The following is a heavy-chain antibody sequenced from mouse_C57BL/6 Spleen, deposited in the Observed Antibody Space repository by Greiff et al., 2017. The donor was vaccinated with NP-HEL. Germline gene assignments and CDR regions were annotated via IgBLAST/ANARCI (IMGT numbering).Heavy chain of an antibody. CDR1: GYTFTSYW. CDR3: ARPNYYGSSFGCDY. Sequence: QVQLQQPGAELVMPGASVKLSCKASGYTFTSYWMHWVKQRPGHGLEWIGEIVPSDSYTNYNQKFKGKSTWTVDKSSSTAYMQLSSLTSEDSAVYYCARPNYYGSSFGCDYWGQGTTLTVSS. CDR2: IVPSDSYT. J-gene: IGHJ2*01. D-gene: IGHD1-1*01. V-gene: IGHV1-69*01.